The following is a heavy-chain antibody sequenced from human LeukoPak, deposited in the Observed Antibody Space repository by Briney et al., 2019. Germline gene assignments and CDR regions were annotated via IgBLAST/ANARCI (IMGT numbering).Heavy chain of an antibody. D-gene: IGHD3-10*01. J-gene: IGHJ4*02. Sequence: PGGSLRLSCAASGFTFRTYGMHWVRQAPGKGLEWVAFISFDGSKRYFTDSAKGRFTISRDNSENTLFLQLDSLRTEDTAVYYCAKGLRWFGNFYFNYFDHWGQGTLVTVSS. CDR3: AKGLRWFGNFYFNYFDH. CDR1: GFTFRTYG. V-gene: IGHV3-30*18. CDR2: ISFDGSKR.